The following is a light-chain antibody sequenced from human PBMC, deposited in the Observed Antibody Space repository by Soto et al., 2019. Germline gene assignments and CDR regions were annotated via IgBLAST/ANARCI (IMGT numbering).Light chain of an antibody. CDR3: CSYAGSSTNWV. CDR2: DVS. Sequence: QSVLTQPRSVSGSPGQSVTISCTGTWSDVGGYNYVSWYQQHPGKAPKLMISDVSKRPSGVPDRFSGSKSGNTASLTISGLQAEDEADYYCCSYAGSSTNWVFGGGTKLTVL. J-gene: IGLJ3*02. CDR1: WSDVGGYNY. V-gene: IGLV2-11*01.